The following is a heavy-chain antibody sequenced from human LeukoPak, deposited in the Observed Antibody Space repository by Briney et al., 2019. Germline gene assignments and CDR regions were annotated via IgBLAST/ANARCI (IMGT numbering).Heavy chain of an antibody. CDR3: AREGRVVPAARL. Sequence: SETLSLTCTVSGGSISSGDYYWSWIRQPPGKGLEWIGYIYYSGSTYYNPSLKSRVTISVDTSKNQFSLKLSSVTAADTAVYYCAREGRVVPAARLWSQGTMVTVSS. CDR2: IYYSGST. CDR1: GGSISSGDYY. V-gene: IGHV4-30-4*01. D-gene: IGHD2-2*01. J-gene: IGHJ3*01.